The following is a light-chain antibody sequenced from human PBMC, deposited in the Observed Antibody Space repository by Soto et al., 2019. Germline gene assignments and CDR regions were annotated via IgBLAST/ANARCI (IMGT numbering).Light chain of an antibody. V-gene: IGKV3-20*01. J-gene: IGKJ3*01. CDR3: QHYGSSPPFT. CDR1: QSVSNNY. CDR2: GAS. Sequence: EIVFTQSPGTLSLSPGERAILSCRASQSVSNNYLAWYRQKPGQAPKILIYGASNRATGIPDRFSGSGSGTDFTLTISRLEPEDFAVDYCQHYGSSPPFTFGPGTKVDIK.